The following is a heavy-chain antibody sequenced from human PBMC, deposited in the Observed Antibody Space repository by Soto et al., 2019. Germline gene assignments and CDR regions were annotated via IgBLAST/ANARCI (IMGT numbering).Heavy chain of an antibody. J-gene: IGHJ6*01. CDR2: IKSKTTGGTT. Sequence: SRVITPQGKGQAWVGRIKSKTTGGTTDYAALVKGRFTISRDDSKNTLYLQMNSLKTEDTAVYYFSRDGVAGHIYYYY. V-gene: IGHV3-15*01. D-gene: IGHD6-19*01. CDR3: SRDGVAGHIYYYY.